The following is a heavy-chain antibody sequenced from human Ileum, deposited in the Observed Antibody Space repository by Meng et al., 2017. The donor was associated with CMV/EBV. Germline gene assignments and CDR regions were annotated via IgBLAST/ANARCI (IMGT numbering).Heavy chain of an antibody. Sequence: GPLCHWGEGLLMSSGIRSRPWSASGGLFNVDYCTWILQHTWRGLERIGELNNRGRITYHFSLKSRLTISLATSKWQFSLTVTSMTAADTVIYYCACGRLQFTPSALQHWGPGTLVTVYS. J-gene: IGHJ1*01. V-gene: IGHV4-34*01. CDR2: LNNRGRI. D-gene: IGHD4-11*01. CDR1: GGLFNVDY. CDR3: ACGRLQFTPSALQH.